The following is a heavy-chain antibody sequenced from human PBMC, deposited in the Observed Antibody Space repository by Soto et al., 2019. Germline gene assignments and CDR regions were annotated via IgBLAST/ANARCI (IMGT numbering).Heavy chain of an antibody. D-gene: IGHD2-21*02. CDR1: GYTFTGYY. Sequence: GASVKVSCKASGYTFTGYYMHWVRQAPGQGLEWMGWINPNSGGTNYAQKFQGRATMTRDTSISTAHMELSRLRSDDTAVYYCARSPLSGGDCYLFKCNSPRNGMDVWGQGTTVTVSS. J-gene: IGHJ6*02. CDR3: ARSPLSGGDCYLFKCNSPRNGMDV. CDR2: INPNSGGT. V-gene: IGHV1-2*02.